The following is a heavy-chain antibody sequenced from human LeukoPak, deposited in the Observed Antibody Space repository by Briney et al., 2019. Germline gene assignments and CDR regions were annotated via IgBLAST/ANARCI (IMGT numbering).Heavy chain of an antibody. J-gene: IGHJ4*02. Sequence: PGGSLRLSCAASGFTFSSYAMSWVRQAPGKGLEWVSAISGSGGSTYYADSVKGRFTISRDNSKNTLYLQMNSLRAEDTAVYYCAKDPRAGGDLIADLFDYWGQGTLVTVSS. D-gene: IGHD3-16*01. CDR3: AKDPRAGGDLIADLFDY. CDR2: ISGSGGST. V-gene: IGHV3-23*01. CDR1: GFTFSSYA.